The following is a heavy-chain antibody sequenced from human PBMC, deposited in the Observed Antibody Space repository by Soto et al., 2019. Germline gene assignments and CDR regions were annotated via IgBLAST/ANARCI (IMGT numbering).Heavy chain of an antibody. Sequence: ASVKVSCKGAGSSCRSCGISWERKATGQGLEWMGGIIPIFGTANYAQKFQGRVTITADESTSTAYMELSSLRSEDMAVYYCARNWNYGYYGMDVSGQGTTVTVSS. J-gene: IGHJ6*02. CDR2: IIPIFGTA. V-gene: IGHV1-69*01. CDR3: ARNWNYGYYGMDV. CDR1: GSSCRSCG. D-gene: IGHD1-7*01.